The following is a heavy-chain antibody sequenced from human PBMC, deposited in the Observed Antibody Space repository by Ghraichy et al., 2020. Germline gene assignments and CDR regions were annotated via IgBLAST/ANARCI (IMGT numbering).Heavy chain of an antibody. D-gene: IGHD3-3*01. J-gene: IGHJ1*01. Sequence: GGSLRLSCAASGFTFSSYAMSWVRQAPGKGLEWVSAISGSGGSTYYADSVKGRFTISRDNSKNTLYLQMNSLRAEDTAVYYCAKDGRGLVPAAGTIFGVVIIRAGEEYFQHWGQGTLVTVSS. V-gene: IGHV3-23*01. CDR1: GFTFSSYA. CDR3: AKDGRGLVPAAGTIFGVVIIRAGEEYFQH. CDR2: ISGSGGST.